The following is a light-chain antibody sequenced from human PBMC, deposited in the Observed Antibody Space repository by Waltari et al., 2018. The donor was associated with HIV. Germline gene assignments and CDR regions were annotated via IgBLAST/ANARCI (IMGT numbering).Light chain of an antibody. V-gene: IGLV1-44*01. CDR3: AAWDDSLNGHWV. J-gene: IGLJ3*02. Sequence: QSVLTQPPSASGTPGPRVTISCSGSSSNIGSNTVNWYQQLPGTAPNILIYSNNQRPSGVPDRFSGSKSGTSASLAISGLQSEDEADYYCAAWDDSLNGHWVFGGGTKLTVL. CDR2: SNN. CDR1: SSNIGSNT.